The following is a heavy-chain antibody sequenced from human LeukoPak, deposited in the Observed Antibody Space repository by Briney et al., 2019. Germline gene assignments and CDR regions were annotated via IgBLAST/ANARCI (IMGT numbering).Heavy chain of an antibody. CDR1: GYRVSSFA. J-gene: IGHJ3*01. CDR2: IAANNDHT. CDR3: ARDKPGWGAFDV. D-gene: IGHD1-14*01. Sequence: GASVKVSCKASGYRVSSFAIIWVRQAPGQGLECLGWIAANNDHTHCALNVQGRVTMTTDTSTDTAYMELRNLRSDDTAVYFCARDKPGWGAFDVWGQGTVVTVSS. V-gene: IGHV1-18*01.